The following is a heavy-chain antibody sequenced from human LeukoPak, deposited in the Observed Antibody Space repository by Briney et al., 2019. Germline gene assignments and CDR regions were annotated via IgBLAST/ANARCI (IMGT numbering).Heavy chain of an antibody. D-gene: IGHD3-16*02. V-gene: IGHV1-18*01. CDR1: GYTFTSYG. J-gene: IGHJ4*02. Sequence: ASVKVSCKASGYTFTSYGISWVRQAPGQGLEWMGWISAYNDNTNYAQNLQGRVTMTTDISTSTAYMELRSLRSDDTAVYYCAREYKAYDYVWGTYRYFDYWGQGTLVTVSS. CDR2: ISAYNDNT. CDR3: AREYKAYDYVWGTYRYFDY.